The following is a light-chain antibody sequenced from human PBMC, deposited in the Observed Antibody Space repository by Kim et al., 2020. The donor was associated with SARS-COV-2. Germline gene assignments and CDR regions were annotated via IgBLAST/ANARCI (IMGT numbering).Light chain of an antibody. CDR1: QSVRSNY. Sequence: SPVDSAPLSCRASQSVRSNYFSWYQQKAGQAPRLLIYGASNSATDIPDRFSGSGSGTDFTLTISRLEPEDFAVYYCHQYDGSPPYTFGQGTKLEI. CDR3: HQYDGSPPYT. J-gene: IGKJ2*01. V-gene: IGKV3-20*01. CDR2: GAS.